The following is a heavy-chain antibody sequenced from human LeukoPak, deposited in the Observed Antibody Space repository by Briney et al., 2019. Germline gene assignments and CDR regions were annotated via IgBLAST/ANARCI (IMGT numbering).Heavy chain of an antibody. CDR1: GYTFTSYG. Sequence: ASVKASCKASGYTFTSYGISWVRHAPGQGLEWMGWISAYNGNTNYAQKLQGKVTMTTDTSTSTAYMELRSLRSDDTAVYYCARSGITMVRGVIEQDDYWGQGTLVTVSS. D-gene: IGHD3-10*01. CDR3: ARSGITMVRGVIEQDDY. CDR2: ISAYNGNT. J-gene: IGHJ4*02. V-gene: IGHV1-18*01.